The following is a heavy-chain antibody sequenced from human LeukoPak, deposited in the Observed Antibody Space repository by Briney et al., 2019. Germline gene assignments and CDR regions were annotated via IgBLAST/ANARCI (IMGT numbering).Heavy chain of an antibody. Sequence: GGSLRLSCAASGFTFSSYSMNWVRQAPGKGLEWVSYISSSSGTIYYADSVKGRFTISRDNAKNSLYLQMNSLRAEDTAVYYCARDYDSSGYYFDYWGQGTLVTVSS. D-gene: IGHD3-22*01. CDR2: ISSSSGTI. CDR3: ARDYDSSGYYFDY. CDR1: GFTFSSYS. V-gene: IGHV3-48*04. J-gene: IGHJ4*02.